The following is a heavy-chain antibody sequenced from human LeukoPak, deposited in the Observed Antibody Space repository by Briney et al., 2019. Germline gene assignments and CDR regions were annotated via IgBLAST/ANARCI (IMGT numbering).Heavy chain of an antibody. CDR3: ARGSYYYDSSGYSIDY. CDR2: IYYSGST. CDR1: GGSISSYY. D-gene: IGHD3-22*01. J-gene: IGHJ4*02. Sequence: SETLSLTCTVSGGSISSYYWSWIRQPPGKGLEWIGYIYYSGSTNYNPSLKSRVTISVDTSKNQFSLKLSSVTAADTAVYYCARGSYYYDSSGYSIDYWGQGTLVTVSS. V-gene: IGHV4-59*08.